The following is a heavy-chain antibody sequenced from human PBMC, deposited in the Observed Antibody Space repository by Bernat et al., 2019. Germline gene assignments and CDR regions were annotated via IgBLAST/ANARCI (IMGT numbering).Heavy chain of an antibody. V-gene: IGHV3-23*01. CDR2: ITDRGGGP. CDR3: AKGLASSWPGSDC. Sequence: EVQLLESGGGLVQPGGSLRLFCTASGFTFSTYAMTWVRQAPGKGLEWVSTITDRGGGPYYADSVKGRLTISRDNSKSTLYLQMNSLGAEDTALYYCAKGLASSWPGSDCWGQGTLVTVSS. D-gene: IGHD6-13*01. J-gene: IGHJ4*02. CDR1: GFTFSTYA.